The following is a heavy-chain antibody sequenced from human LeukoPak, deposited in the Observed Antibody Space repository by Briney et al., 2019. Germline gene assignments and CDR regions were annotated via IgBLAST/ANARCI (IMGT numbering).Heavy chain of an antibody. Sequence: GGSLRLSCAASGFTFSSYSMNWVRQAPGKGLEWVSYISSTSSTIYYADSVKGRFTISRDNAKNSLYLQMNSLRAEDTAVYYCAGFYCSGGSCSSAYFDYWGQGTLVTVSS. CDR3: AGFYCSGGSCSSAYFDY. D-gene: IGHD2-15*01. CDR2: ISSTSSTI. V-gene: IGHV3-48*04. J-gene: IGHJ4*02. CDR1: GFTFSSYS.